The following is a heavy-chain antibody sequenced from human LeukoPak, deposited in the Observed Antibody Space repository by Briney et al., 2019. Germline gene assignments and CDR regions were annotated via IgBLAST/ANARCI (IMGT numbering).Heavy chain of an antibody. J-gene: IGHJ4*02. V-gene: IGHV3-20*04. CDR3: ARGIRFLEWLSGFDY. Sequence: PGGSLRLSCAASGFTFSNYAMSWVRQVPGKGLEWVSGINWNGGSTGYADSVKGRFTISRDNAKNSLYLQMDSLRVEDTALYYCARGIRFLEWLSGFDYWGQGTLVTVSS. CDR2: INWNGGST. D-gene: IGHD3-3*01. CDR1: GFTFSNYA.